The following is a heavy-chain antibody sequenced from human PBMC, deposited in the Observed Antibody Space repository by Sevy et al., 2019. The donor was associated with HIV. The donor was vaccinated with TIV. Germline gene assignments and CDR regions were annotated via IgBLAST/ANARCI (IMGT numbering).Heavy chain of an antibody. CDR3: AKELAPEGYYGMDV. Sequence: GGSLRLSCAASGFTFSSYSMNWVRQAPGKGLEWVAVISYDGSNKYYADSVKGRFTISRDNSKNTLYLQMNSLRAEDTAVYYCAKELAPEGYYGMDVWGQGTTVTVSS. V-gene: IGHV3-30*18. CDR2: ISYDGSNK. J-gene: IGHJ6*02. CDR1: GFTFSSYS.